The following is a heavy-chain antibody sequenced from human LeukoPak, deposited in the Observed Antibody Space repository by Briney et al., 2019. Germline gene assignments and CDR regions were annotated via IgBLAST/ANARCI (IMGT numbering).Heavy chain of an antibody. CDR3: ARLSGSGGFFHGFDP. J-gene: IGHJ5*02. Sequence: GGSLRLSCSASVFTVISNYRSWVRQAPGNGLEWVSAIYSGGSTYYAASVKGRFTISRHKSKDTLYLQMTSLRAEDTALYYCARLSGSGGFFHGFDPWGKGPLVTVSS. CDR2: IYSGGST. V-gene: IGHV3-53*04. CDR1: VFTVISNY. D-gene: IGHD3-10*01.